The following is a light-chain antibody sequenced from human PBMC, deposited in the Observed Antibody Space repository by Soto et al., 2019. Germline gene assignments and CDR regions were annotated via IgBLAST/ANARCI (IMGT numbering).Light chain of an antibody. CDR1: SSDVGGYNY. J-gene: IGLJ2*01. CDR2: VVS. V-gene: IGLV2-11*01. CDR3: CSYAGSYTVL. Sequence: QSALTQPRSVSGSPGQSVTISCTGTSSDVGGYNYVSWYQQHPGKAPKVMIYVVSKRPSGVPDRFSGSKSGNTASLTISGLQAGDEADYYCCSYAGSYTVLFGGGTKLTVL.